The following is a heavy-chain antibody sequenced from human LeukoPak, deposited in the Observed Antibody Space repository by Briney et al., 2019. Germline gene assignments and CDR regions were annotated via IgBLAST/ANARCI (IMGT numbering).Heavy chain of an antibody. CDR2: IYHSEST. V-gene: IGHV4-39*07. CDR1: GDSINSRSYY. CDR3: ARDRLSLGAFDI. D-gene: IGHD7-27*01. J-gene: IGHJ3*02. Sequence: SETLSLTCAVSGDSINSRSYYWAWIRQPPGKGLGWIGSIYHSESTHYNPSLKSPVTISLYTSKNQFSLRMSSLTAADTAVYYCARDRLSLGAFDIWGQGTMVTVS.